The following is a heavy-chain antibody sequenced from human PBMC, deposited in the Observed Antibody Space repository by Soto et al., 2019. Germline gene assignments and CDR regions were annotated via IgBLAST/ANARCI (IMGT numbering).Heavy chain of an antibody. CDR2: IWYDGSNK. J-gene: IGHJ4*02. Sequence: GGSLRLSCAASGFTFSTYGMHWVRQAPGKGLEWVAFIWYDGSNKYYADSVKGRFTISRDNSKNTLYLQMNSLRAEDTAVYYCAKSREWLASYFDYWGQGTLVTVSS. V-gene: IGHV3-30*02. CDR1: GFTFSTYG. CDR3: AKSREWLASYFDY. D-gene: IGHD6-19*01.